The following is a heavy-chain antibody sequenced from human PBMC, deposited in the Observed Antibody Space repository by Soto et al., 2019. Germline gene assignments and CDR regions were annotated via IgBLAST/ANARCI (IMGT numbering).Heavy chain of an antibody. CDR3: ARDRSSAVAGLFDY. V-gene: IGHV4-31*02. J-gene: IGHJ4*02. CDR2: IYYSGST. D-gene: IGHD6-19*01. CDR1: GGSISSGGYY. Sequence: SETLSLTXTVSGGSISSGGYYWSWIRQHPGKGLEWIGYIYYSGSTYYNPSLKSRVTISVDTSKNQFSLKLSSVTAADTAVYYCARDRSSAVAGLFDYWGQGTLVTVSS.